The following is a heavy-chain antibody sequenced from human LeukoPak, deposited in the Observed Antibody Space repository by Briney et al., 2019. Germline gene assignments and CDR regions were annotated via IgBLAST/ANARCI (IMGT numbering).Heavy chain of an antibody. CDR3: AREDYYDSSGPNYYFDY. CDR1: GDSVSSNSAA. D-gene: IGHD3-22*01. Sequence: SQTLSLTCAISGDSVSSNSAAWNWIRQSPSRGLEWPGRTYYRSKWYNDYAVSVKSRITINPDTSKHQFSLQLNSVTPEDTAVYYCAREDYYDSSGPNYYFDYWGQGTLVTVSS. J-gene: IGHJ4*02. CDR2: TYYRSKWYN. V-gene: IGHV6-1*01.